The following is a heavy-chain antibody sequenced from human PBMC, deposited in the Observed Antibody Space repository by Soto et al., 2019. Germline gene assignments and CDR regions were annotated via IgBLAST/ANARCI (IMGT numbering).Heavy chain of an antibody. D-gene: IGHD3-10*01. Sequence: GGSLRLSCAASGFTFSSYGMHWVRQAPGKGLEWVAVIWYNGSNKYYADSVKGRFTISRDNSKNTLYLQMNSLRAEDTAVYYCARDTFRGVGYFDYWGQGTLVTVSS. CDR1: GFTFSSYG. CDR2: IWYNGSNK. V-gene: IGHV3-33*01. J-gene: IGHJ4*02. CDR3: ARDTFRGVGYFDY.